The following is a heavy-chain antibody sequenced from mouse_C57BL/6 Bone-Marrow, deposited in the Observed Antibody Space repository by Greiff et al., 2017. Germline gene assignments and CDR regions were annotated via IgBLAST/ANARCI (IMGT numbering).Heavy chain of an antibody. CDR3: ARWDYAMDY. Sequence: VQLQQPGAELVMPGASVKLSCKASGYTFTSYWMHWVKQRPGQGLEWIGEIDPSDSTTNYNQKFKGKSTLTVDKSSSTAYMQLSSLTSEDSAVYYGARWDYAMDYWGQGTAVTVSS. CDR1: GYTFTSYW. CDR2: IDPSDSTT. V-gene: IGHV1-69*01. J-gene: IGHJ4*01.